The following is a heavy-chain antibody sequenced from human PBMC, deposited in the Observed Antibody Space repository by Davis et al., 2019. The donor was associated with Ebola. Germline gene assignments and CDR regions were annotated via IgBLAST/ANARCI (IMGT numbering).Heavy chain of an antibody. Sequence: SLHLSCAASGFTFSSYGMHWVRQAPGTGLEGVAVISYDGRNEYYADSVKGRLTISRDNSKNTLYLQMNSLRAEDTAVYYCAKDPGGWTYYFDYWGQGTLVTVSS. J-gene: IGHJ4*02. CDR2: ISYDGRNE. V-gene: IGHV3-30*18. CDR3: AKDPGGWTYYFDY. CDR1: GFTFSSYG. D-gene: IGHD6-19*01.